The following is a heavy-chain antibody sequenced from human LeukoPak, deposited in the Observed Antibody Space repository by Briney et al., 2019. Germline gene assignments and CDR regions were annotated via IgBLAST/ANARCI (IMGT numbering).Heavy chain of an antibody. D-gene: IGHD6-13*01. J-gene: IGHJ4*02. CDR1: GGSIDTTSYY. CDR2: IYPSGST. Sequence: SETLSLTCTVSGGSIDTTSYYWSWIRQPVGQGLEWIGRIYPSGSTYYNPSLKSRLTLSVDKSKNQFSLNLTSVTAADTAIYYCASGAAAPLYYFDYWGQGSLVTVSS. V-gene: IGHV4-61*02. CDR3: ASGAAAPLYYFDY.